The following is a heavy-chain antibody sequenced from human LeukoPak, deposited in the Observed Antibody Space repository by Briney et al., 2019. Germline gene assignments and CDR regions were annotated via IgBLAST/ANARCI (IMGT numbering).Heavy chain of an antibody. CDR1: GFTFSSYA. D-gene: IGHD3-9*01. CDR3: AKDSKRVVVVPAATYYDILTGYSYFDY. V-gene: IGHV3-23*01. Sequence: GGSLRLSCAASGFTFSSYAMSWVRQAPGKGLEWVPAISGSGGSTYYADSVKGRFTISRDNSKNTLYLQMNSLRAEDTAVYYCAKDSKRVVVVPAATYYDILTGYSYFDYWGQGTLVTVSS. J-gene: IGHJ4*02. CDR2: ISGSGGST.